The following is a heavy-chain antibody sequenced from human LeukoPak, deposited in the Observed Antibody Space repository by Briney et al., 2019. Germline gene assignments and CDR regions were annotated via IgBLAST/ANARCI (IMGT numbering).Heavy chain of an antibody. J-gene: IGHJ4*02. V-gene: IGHV3-7*01. Sequence: GGSLRLSCAASGFTFSTYWMTWVRQAPGKGLEWVANIKQDGTEKYYVDSVKGRFTVSRDNAKSSLYLQMNSLRAEDTAVYYGARYRGSGGQLLDYWGQGTLVTVSS. D-gene: IGHD3-16*01. CDR3: ARYRGSGGQLLDY. CDR2: IKQDGTEK. CDR1: GFTFSTYW.